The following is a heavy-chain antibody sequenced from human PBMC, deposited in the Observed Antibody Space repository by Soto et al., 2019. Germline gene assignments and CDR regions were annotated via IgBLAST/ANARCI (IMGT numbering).Heavy chain of an antibody. CDR3: ARDPRNKGFGP. D-gene: IGHD4-4*01. J-gene: IGHJ5*02. V-gene: IGHV3-74*01. CDR1: GFTFSDYW. Sequence: EGQLVESGGGSVQPGGSLRLSCAASGFTFSDYWMHWVRQVPGKGLVWVSCINGDGTSTRYADSVRGRFTISRDNAKNMLYVQMNSLKAEDTAVYYCARDPRNKGFGPWGQGTLVTVS. CDR2: INGDGTST.